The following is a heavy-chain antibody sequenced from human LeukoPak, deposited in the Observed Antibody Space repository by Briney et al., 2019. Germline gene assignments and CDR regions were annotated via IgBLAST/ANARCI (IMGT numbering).Heavy chain of an antibody. CDR3: ARAVLSGGFDR. CDR2: IYTGGAT. CDR1: GFTVINTY. J-gene: IGHJ4*02. D-gene: IGHD3-16*01. V-gene: IGHV3-66*01. Sequence: GGSLRLSCAAAGFTVINTYMTWVRQARGKGLEWVSNIYTGGATYYTDSVKGRFTVSRDSSKNTLFLQMNSLREEDTAVYYCARAVLSGGFDRWGQGALVTVSS.